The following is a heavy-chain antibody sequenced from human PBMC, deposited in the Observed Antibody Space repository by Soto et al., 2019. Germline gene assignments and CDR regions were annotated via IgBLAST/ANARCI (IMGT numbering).Heavy chain of an antibody. Sequence: PGGSLRLSCAASGFTFSSYSMNWVRQAPGKGLEWVSSISSSSSYIYYADSVKGRFTISRDNAKNSLYLQMNSLRAEDTAVYYCATSMEAGYSSGWYVYWGQGTLVTVSS. CDR1: GFTFSSYS. V-gene: IGHV3-21*01. D-gene: IGHD6-19*01. CDR2: ISSSSSYI. CDR3: ATSMEAGYSSGWYVY. J-gene: IGHJ4*02.